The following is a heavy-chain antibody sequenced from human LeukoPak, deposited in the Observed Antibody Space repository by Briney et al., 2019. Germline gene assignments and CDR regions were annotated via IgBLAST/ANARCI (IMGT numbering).Heavy chain of an antibody. Sequence: SETLSLTCTVSGGSLSSYYWSWIRQPPGKGLEWIGYIYYSGSTNYNPSLKSRVTISVDTSKNQFSLKLSSVTAADTAVYYCARGVGAEAMAFDYWGQGTLVTVSS. V-gene: IGHV4-59*01. J-gene: IGHJ4*02. CDR3: ARGVGAEAMAFDY. CDR1: GGSLSSYY. CDR2: IYYSGST. D-gene: IGHD5-18*01.